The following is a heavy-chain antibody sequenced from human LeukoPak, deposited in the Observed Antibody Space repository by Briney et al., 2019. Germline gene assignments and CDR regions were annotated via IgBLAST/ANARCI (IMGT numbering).Heavy chain of an antibody. D-gene: IGHD6-19*01. Sequence: GESLKISCKGSGYNFANYWIAWVRQMPGKGLEWMGIIHPADSDTRYSPSFQGQVTISADKSISTAYLQWSSLKASDTAMYYCARRGSGLDSWGQGTLVTVSS. CDR3: ARRGSGLDS. V-gene: IGHV5-51*01. J-gene: IGHJ4*02. CDR1: GYNFANYW. CDR2: IHPADSDT.